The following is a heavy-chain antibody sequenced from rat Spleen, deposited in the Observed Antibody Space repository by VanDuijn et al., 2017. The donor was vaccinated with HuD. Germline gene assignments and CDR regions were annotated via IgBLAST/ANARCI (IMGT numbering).Heavy chain of an antibody. CDR2: ISTGGGDT. CDR1: GFTFGVYG. Sequence: EVQLVESGGGLMQPGRSLKLSCVASGFTFGVYGMHWIRQAPTKGLEWVASISTGGGDTYYRDSVRGRFTISRDNAKNTLYLKMDSLRSEDTATYYCAKDKGEYNNLFDYWGQGVMVTVTS. J-gene: IGHJ2*01. D-gene: IGHD1-10*01. CDR3: AKDKGEYNNLFDY. V-gene: IGHV5-19*01.